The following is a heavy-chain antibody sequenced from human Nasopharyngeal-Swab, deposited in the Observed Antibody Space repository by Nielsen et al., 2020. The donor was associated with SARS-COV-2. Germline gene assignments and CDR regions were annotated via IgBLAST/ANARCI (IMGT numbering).Heavy chain of an antibody. Sequence: VRQMPGKGLEWVSYISSSSSYTNYADSVKGRFTISRDNAKNSVSLQMNSLRPEDTAVYYCARDKGDYGSEAAGMDVWGQGTTVTVSS. V-gene: IGHV3-11*05. CDR2: ISSSSSYT. J-gene: IGHJ6*02. D-gene: IGHD4-17*01. CDR3: ARDKGDYGSEAAGMDV.